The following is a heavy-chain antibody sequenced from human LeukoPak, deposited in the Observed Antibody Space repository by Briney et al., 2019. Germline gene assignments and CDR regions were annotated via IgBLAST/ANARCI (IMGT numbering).Heavy chain of an antibody. D-gene: IGHD1-26*01. J-gene: IGHJ6*03. V-gene: IGHV3-21*01. Sequence: GGSLRLSCAASGFTFSSYAMSWVRQAPGKAMEWVSSITSSGTYTFYADSVKGRFTISRDNAKNSLYLQMDSLGPEDTAVYYCARDPYSGNYGTYYYYYMDVWGKGTTVTISS. CDR1: GFTFSSYA. CDR3: ARDPYSGNYGTYYYYYMDV. CDR2: ITSSGTYT.